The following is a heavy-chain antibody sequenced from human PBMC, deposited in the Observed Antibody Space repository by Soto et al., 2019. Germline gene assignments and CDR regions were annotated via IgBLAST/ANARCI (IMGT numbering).Heavy chain of an antibody. CDR3: ARDLGGYCSGGSCYGLDY. CDR2: INSDGSST. CDR1: GFTFSSYW. J-gene: IGHJ4*02. D-gene: IGHD2-15*01. V-gene: IGHV3-74*01. Sequence: GGSLRLSCAASGFTFSSYWMHWVRQAPGKGLVWVSRINSDGSSTSYADSVKGRLTISRDNAKNTLYLQMNSLRAEDTAVYYCARDLGGYCSGGSCYGLDYWGQGTLVTVSS.